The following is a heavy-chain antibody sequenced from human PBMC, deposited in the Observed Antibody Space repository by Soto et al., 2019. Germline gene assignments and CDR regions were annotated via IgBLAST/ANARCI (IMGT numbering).Heavy chain of an antibody. J-gene: IGHJ6*02. CDR2: IYHSGST. Sequence: SGSLALTCAVSGGSISSSNWWRWVRQPPGKGLEWIGEIYHSGSTNYNPSLKSRVTISVDKSKNQFSLKLSPVTAADTAVYYCARESPPPMYYHYGMDVWRQGTTVTVSS. CDR1: GGSISSSNW. CDR3: ARESPPPMYYHYGMDV. V-gene: IGHV4-4*02.